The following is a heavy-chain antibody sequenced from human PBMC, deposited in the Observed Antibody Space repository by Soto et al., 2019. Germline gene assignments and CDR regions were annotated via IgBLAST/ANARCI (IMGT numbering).Heavy chain of an antibody. CDR2: ISGSGGST. D-gene: IGHD3-3*01. V-gene: IGHV3-23*01. Sequence: EVQLLESGGGLVQPGGSLRLSCAASGFTFSSYAMSWVRQAPGKGLEWVSAISGSGGSTYYADSVKGRFTISRDNSKNTQYLQMNSLRAEDTAVYYCAKGAPDYDFWSGPTFYWGQGTLVTVSS. J-gene: IGHJ4*02. CDR1: GFTFSSYA. CDR3: AKGAPDYDFWSGPTFY.